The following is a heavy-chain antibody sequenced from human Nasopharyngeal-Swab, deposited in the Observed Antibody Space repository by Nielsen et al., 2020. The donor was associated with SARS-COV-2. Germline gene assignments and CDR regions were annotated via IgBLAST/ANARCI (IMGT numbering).Heavy chain of an antibody. D-gene: IGHD3-16*02. CDR2: INPSGGST. Sequence: WVRQAPGQGLEWMGIINPSGGSTSYAQKFQGRVTMTRDTSTSTVYMELSSLRSEDTAVYYCARDNYDYVWGSYRRFDYWGQGTLVTVSS. J-gene: IGHJ4*02. V-gene: IGHV1-46*01. CDR3: ARDNYDYVWGSYRRFDY.